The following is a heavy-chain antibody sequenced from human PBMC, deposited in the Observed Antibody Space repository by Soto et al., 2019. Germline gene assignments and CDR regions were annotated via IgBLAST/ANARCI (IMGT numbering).Heavy chain of an antibody. Sequence: ESGGGVVQPGRSLRLSCAASGFTFRSYAMHWVRQAPGKGQECVAVIAYDGSNKFYRDYVRGRFTISRDNSENTLYLQINRLRYEDTAVYYCARGDREDIAVVIGVRPGEYGVDVWGQGTTVTVSS. CDR3: ARGDREDIAVVIGVRPGEYGVDV. CDR1: GFTFRSYA. J-gene: IGHJ6*02. CDR2: IAYDGSNK. D-gene: IGHD2-15*01. V-gene: IGHV3-30-3*01.